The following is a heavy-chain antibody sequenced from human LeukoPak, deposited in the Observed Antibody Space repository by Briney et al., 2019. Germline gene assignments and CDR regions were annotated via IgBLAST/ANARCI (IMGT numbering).Heavy chain of an antibody. CDR3: ARREAARPFDY. Sequence: SETLSLTCTVSGGSISSSSYQWDWIRQPPGKGLEWVGTIYYGGSTDYNPSFKSRVTISVDTSKHQFSLKLTSVTAADTAVYYCARREAARPFDYWGQGTLVTVSS. J-gene: IGHJ4*02. CDR2: IYYGGST. V-gene: IGHV4-39*01. CDR1: GGSISSSSYQ. D-gene: IGHD6-6*01.